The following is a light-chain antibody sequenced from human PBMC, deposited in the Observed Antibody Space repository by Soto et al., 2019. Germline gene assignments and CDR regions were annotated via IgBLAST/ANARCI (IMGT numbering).Light chain of an antibody. CDR1: QSVSSNF. Sequence: EIVLTQSPGTLSLSPGERATLSCRASQSVSSNFLAWYQQKPGQAPRLLIYDGSNRATGIPDRFSDSGAGTDFTLLISRLEAEDFGVYYCQQYDSSHRTFGQGTKVESK. CDR3: QQYDSSHRT. J-gene: IGKJ1*01. V-gene: IGKV3-20*01. CDR2: DGS.